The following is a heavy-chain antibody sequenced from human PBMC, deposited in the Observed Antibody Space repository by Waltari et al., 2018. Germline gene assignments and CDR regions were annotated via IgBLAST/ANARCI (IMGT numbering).Heavy chain of an antibody. D-gene: IGHD1-26*01. CDR2: IKPNSGGT. CDR1: GYTFSSYA. V-gene: IGHV1-2*06. J-gene: IGHJ6*02. Sequence: VQLVQSGAEVKKPGATVKISCKASGYTFSSYAISWVRQAPGQGLEWMGRIKPNSGGTNYAQKFQGRVTMTRDTSISTAYMELSRLRSDDTAVYYCARVGSSTIGYYYYGMDVWGQGTTVTVSS. CDR3: ARVGSSTIGYYYYGMDV.